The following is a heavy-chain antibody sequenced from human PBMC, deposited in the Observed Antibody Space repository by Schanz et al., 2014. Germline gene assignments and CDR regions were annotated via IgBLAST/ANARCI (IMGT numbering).Heavy chain of an antibody. CDR1: GYIFTSYA. D-gene: IGHD6-19*01. V-gene: IGHV7-4-1*02. CDR2: INTDTGNP. J-gene: IGHJ4*02. Sequence: QVQLVQSGAEVKKPGASVKVSCKASGYIFTSYALNWVRQAPGQGLEWMGYINTDTGNPTYAQGFTGRFVFSLDTSVSTAYLQISSLKAEDTAAYYCTTETIAMAGTFSIWGQGTLVTVSS. CDR3: TTETIAMAGTFSI.